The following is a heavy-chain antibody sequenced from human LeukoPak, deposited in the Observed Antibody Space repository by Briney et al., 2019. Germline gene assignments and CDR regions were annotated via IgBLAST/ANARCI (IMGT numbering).Heavy chain of an antibody. Sequence: PVGSLRLSCVASGFTFSHYWMSWVRQAPGKGREWVANIKEDGSDKYYVDSVKGRFTISRDNAKNSLFLQMNSLRAEDTAVYYCARAHGAFEIWGQGKMVTVSS. V-gene: IGHV3-7*01. CDR3: ARAHGAFEI. CDR2: IKEDGSDK. CDR1: GFTFSHYW. J-gene: IGHJ3*02.